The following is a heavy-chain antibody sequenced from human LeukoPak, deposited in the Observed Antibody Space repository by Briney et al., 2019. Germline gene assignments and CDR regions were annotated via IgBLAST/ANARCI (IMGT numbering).Heavy chain of an antibody. Sequence: SETLSLTCAVSGGSISSGSSYWSWIRQPAGKGLEWIGYIYYSGSTNYNPSLKSRVTISVDTSKNQFSLKLSSVTAADTAVYYCARVYYSSSYDYWYFDLWGRGTLVTVSS. D-gene: IGHD6-13*01. CDR3: ARVYYSSSYDYWYFDL. J-gene: IGHJ2*01. V-gene: IGHV4-61*10. CDR1: GGSISSGSSY. CDR2: IYYSGST.